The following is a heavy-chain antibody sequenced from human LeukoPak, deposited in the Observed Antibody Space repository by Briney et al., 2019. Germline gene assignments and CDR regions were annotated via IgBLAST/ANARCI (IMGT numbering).Heavy chain of an antibody. CDR3: ARRYYYDSSGYWKYAFDI. V-gene: IGHV4-4*02. Sequence: PSETLSLTCTVSGGSISSSNWWSWVRQPPGKGLEWIGEIYHSGSTNYNPSLKSRVTISVDKSKNQFSLKLSSVTAADTAVYYCARRYYYDSSGYWKYAFDIWGQGTMVTVSS. CDR2: IYHSGST. J-gene: IGHJ3*02. CDR1: GGSISSSNW. D-gene: IGHD3-22*01.